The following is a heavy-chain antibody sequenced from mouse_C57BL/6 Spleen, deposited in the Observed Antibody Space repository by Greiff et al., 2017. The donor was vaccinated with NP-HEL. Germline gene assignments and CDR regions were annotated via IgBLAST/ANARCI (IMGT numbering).Heavy chain of an antibody. CDR1: GYTFTSYW. J-gene: IGHJ4*01. CDR2: IDPSSGGT. CDR3: ARSSPVVAKAMDY. V-gene: IGHV1-72*01. Sequence: QVQLKQPGAELVKPGASVKLSCKASGYTFTSYWMHWVKQRPGRGLEWIGRIDPSSGGTKYNEKFKSKATLTVDKPSSTAYMQLSSLTSEDSAVYYCARSSPVVAKAMDYWGQGTSVTVSS. D-gene: IGHD1-1*01.